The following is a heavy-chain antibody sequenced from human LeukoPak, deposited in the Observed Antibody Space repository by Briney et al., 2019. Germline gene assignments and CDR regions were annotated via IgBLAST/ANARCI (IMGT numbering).Heavy chain of an antibody. CDR1: GGSFSGYY. Sequence: SETLSLTCAVYGGSFSGYYWSWIRQPPGKGLEWIGEINHSRSTNYNPSLKSRVTISVDTSKNQFSLKLSSVTAADTAVYYCARQYSSGWYRGPFDYWGQGTLVTVSS. V-gene: IGHV4-34*01. CDR3: ARQYSSGWYRGPFDY. D-gene: IGHD6-19*01. J-gene: IGHJ4*02. CDR2: INHSRST.